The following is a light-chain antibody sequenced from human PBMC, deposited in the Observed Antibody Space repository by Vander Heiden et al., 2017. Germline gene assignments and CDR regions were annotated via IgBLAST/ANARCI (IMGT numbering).Light chain of an antibody. CDR1: QSVSSSY. CDR3: QQYGSSPLYT. CDR2: GAS. Sequence: EIVLTQSPGTLSLSPGERATLSCRASQSVSSSYLAWYQQKPGQAPRLLIYGASSRATGIPDRFSGSGSGTDFTLTISRREPEDFAVYYCQQYGSSPLYTFGQGTKMXIK. J-gene: IGKJ2*01. V-gene: IGKV3-20*01.